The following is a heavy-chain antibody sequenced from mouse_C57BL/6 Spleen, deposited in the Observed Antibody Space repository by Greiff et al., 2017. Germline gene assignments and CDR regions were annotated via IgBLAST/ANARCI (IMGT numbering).Heavy chain of an antibody. D-gene: IGHD2-4*01. CDR1: GFTFNTYA. CDR2: IRSKSSNYAT. Sequence: DVMLVESGGGLVQPKGSLKLSCAASGFTFNTYAMHWVRQAPGKGLEWVARIRSKSSNYATYYADSVKDRFTISRDDSQSMLYLQMNNLKTEDTAMYYCVREGWYDYVLDYWGQGTTLTVSS. CDR3: VREGWYDYVLDY. V-gene: IGHV10-3*01. J-gene: IGHJ2*01.